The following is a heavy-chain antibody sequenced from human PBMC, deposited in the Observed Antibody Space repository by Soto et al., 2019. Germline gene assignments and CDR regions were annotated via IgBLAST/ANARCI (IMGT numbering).Heavy chain of an antibody. V-gene: IGHV4-61*01. D-gene: IGHD3-22*01. CDR1: GGSVSSGNYY. CDR3: ARVGYYYDSSGYLFDY. J-gene: IGHJ4*02. CDR2: IYYSGST. Sequence: QVQLQESGPGLVKPSETLSLTCTVSGGSVSSGNYYWSWIRQPPGKGLEWIGYIYYSGSTNCNPSLESRVTISVDTSKNQFSLKLSSVTAADTAVYYCARVGYYYDSSGYLFDYWGQGTLVTVSS.